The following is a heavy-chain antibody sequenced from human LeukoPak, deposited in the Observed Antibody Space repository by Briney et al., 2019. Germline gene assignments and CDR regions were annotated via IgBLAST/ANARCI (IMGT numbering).Heavy chain of an antibody. CDR1: GYTFTSYA. J-gene: IGHJ3*02. V-gene: IGHV7-4-1*02. CDR2: INTNTGNP. CDR3: AREAPDSKTRGDQLDAFDI. Sequence: VASVKVSCKASGYTFTSYAMNWVRQAPGQGLEWMGWINTNTGNPTYAQGFTGRFVFSLDTSVSTAYLQISSLKAEDTAVYYCAREAPDSKTRGDQLDAFDIWGQGTMVTVSS. D-gene: IGHD3-10*01.